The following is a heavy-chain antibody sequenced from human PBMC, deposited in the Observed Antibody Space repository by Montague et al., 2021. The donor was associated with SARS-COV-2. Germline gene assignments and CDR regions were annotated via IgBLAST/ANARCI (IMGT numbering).Heavy chain of an antibody. CDR2: LTPHYDKT. Sequence: SVKVSCKVSGYTLSHTDIHWVRQAPGQGLEWMGSLTPHYDKTVYTQTLQGRVAMTGNSSTETAYMELTNLISDDTAVYYCATPAITGVSIYAFAFWGQGTVVTVSS. CDR3: ATPAITGVSIYAFAF. J-gene: IGHJ3*01. CDR1: GYTLSHTD. D-gene: IGHD3-3*01. V-gene: IGHV1-24*01.